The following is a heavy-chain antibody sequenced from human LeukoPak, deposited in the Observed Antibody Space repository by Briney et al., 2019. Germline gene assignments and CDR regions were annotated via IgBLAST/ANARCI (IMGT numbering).Heavy chain of an antibody. D-gene: IGHD2-21*02. J-gene: IGHJ6*02. V-gene: IGHV1-58*01. CDR1: GFTFTTFA. Sequence: SVQFSCQASGFTFTTFAVQWVRQARGQRLEWIGWIVVDGGNTHYAQKFQERVDIITDRSTNTVFMELRSLRSDDTAVYYCSAGATTYCGEDCYPSFFFYHGIDVWGQGTTVTVSS. CDR2: IVVDGGNT. CDR3: SAGATTYCGEDCYPSFFFYHGIDV.